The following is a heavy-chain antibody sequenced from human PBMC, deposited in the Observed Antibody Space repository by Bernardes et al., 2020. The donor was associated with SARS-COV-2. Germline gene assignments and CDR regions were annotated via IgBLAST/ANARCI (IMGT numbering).Heavy chain of an antibody. Sequence: SVKVSCKASGGTFSSYAISWVRQAPGQGLEWMGGIIPIFGTANYAQKFQGRVTITADESTSTAYMELSSLRSEDTAVYYCALDPMERAAVNYWYFDLWGRGTLVTVSS. CDR2: IIPIFGTA. J-gene: IGHJ2*01. V-gene: IGHV1-69*13. D-gene: IGHD6-13*01. CDR1: GGTFSSYA. CDR3: ALDPMERAAVNYWYFDL.